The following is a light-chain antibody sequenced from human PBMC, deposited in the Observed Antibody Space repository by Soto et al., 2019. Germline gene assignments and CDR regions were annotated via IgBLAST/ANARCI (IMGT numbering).Light chain of an antibody. V-gene: IGLV1-36*01. CDR1: SSNIGNNA. J-gene: IGLJ3*02. CDR2: YGD. CDR3: AAWDDSLNGPV. Sequence: QSVLTQPPSVSAAPRQRVTISCSGSSSNIGNNAVNWYQHLPGKAPKLLIHYGDRVPSGVSDRFSGSKSGTSASLAISGLQSEDEADYYCAAWDDSLNGPVFGGGTKLTVL.